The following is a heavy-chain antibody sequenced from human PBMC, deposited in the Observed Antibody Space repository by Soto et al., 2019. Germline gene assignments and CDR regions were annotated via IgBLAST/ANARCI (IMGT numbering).Heavy chain of an antibody. CDR2: VSHDGLKK. V-gene: IGHV3-30*03. CDR3: ATRGPGYFQYAGAFDY. D-gene: IGHD5-18*01. Sequence: QVHLAESGGGVVQRGGSLRLSCAASGFTFSTNDMHWVRQAPGKGLEWLAVVSHDGLKKHYGDSVKGRFTISRDNSKNTLFLQLNSLRAADTAVYYCATRGPGYFQYAGAFDYWGQGTLVTVSS. J-gene: IGHJ4*02. CDR1: GFTFSTND.